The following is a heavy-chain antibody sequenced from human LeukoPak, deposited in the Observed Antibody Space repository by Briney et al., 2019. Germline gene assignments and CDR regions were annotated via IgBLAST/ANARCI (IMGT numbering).Heavy chain of an antibody. D-gene: IGHD6-13*01. CDR2: ISHSGST. CDR3: ARYSSTWPYWYFDL. CDR1: GGSDSSGGYS. V-gene: IGHV4-30-2*01. Sequence: SETLSLTCAVSGGSDSSGGYSWSWIRQPPGKGLEWIGYISHSGSTYYKPSLKSRVTISVGRSKNQFSLELTSVTAADTAVYYCARYSSTWPYWYFDLWGRGTLVTVSS. J-gene: IGHJ2*01.